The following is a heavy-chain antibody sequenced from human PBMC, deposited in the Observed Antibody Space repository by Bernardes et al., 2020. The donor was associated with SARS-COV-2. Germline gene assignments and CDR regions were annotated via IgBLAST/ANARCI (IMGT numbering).Heavy chain of an antibody. J-gene: IGHJ5*02. V-gene: IGHV1-18*04. CDR1: GYTFTTYA. CDR3: AKSVYCSGGTCTYWFDL. Sequence: ASLKVTCKASGYTFTTYAISWVRQAPGQGLEWMGWISAYNGTTTYAQKVQDRVTMTTDTSASTAYMELRRLRSDDTAIYYCAKSVYCSGGTCTYWFDLWGQGTRITVSS. CDR2: ISAYNGTT. D-gene: IGHD2-15*01.